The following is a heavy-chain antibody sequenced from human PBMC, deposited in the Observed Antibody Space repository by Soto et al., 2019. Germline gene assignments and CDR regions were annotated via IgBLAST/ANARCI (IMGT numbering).Heavy chain of an antibody. CDR3: TTNGIWLDDPFGWFDP. CDR2: IKSKTDGGTT. D-gene: IGHD6-19*01. Sequence: GGSLRLSCAASGFTFSNAWMSWVRQAPGKGLEWVGRIKSKTDGGTTDYAAPVKGRFTISRDDSKNTLYLQMNSLKTEDTAVYYCTTNGIWLDDPFGWFDPWGQGTLVTVSP. CDR1: GFTFSNAW. V-gene: IGHV3-15*01. J-gene: IGHJ5*02.